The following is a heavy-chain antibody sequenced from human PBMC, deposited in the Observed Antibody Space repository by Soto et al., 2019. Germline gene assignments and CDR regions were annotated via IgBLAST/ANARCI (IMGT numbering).Heavy chain of an antibody. Sequence: EVQLVESGGGLVQPGGSLRLSCAASGFTFSRYWMSWVRQAPGKGLEWVANIKEEGSEKYYVDSVKGRITISRDNAKKSLNLQMNSLRAEDTAVYYCARVTYYDFWSGYYNGGFDYWGQGTLVTVSS. CDR2: IKEEGSEK. D-gene: IGHD3-3*01. CDR3: ARVTYYDFWSGYYNGGFDY. V-gene: IGHV3-7*04. CDR1: GFTFSRYW. J-gene: IGHJ4*02.